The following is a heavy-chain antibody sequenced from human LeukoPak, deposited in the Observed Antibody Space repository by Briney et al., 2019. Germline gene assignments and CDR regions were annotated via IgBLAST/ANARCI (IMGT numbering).Heavy chain of an antibody. Sequence: GGSLRLSCAASEFTFNNYCMNWVRQAPGKGLEWVSSIYSSSSYIYYADSVKGRFTISRDNAKSSLYLQMSSLRAEDTAVYYCARAWLTGGSYYAMDVWGQGTTVTVSS. CDR3: ARAWLTGGSYYAMDV. D-gene: IGHD3-10*01. J-gene: IGHJ6*02. CDR2: IYSSSSYI. CDR1: EFTFNNYC. V-gene: IGHV3-21*01.